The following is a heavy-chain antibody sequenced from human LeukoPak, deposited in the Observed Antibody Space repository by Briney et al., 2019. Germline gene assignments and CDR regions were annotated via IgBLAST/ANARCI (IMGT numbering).Heavy chain of an antibody. CDR2: ISGSGDNT. V-gene: IGHV3-23*01. D-gene: IGHD2-15*01. Sequence: GGSLRLSCAASGFTFYTYAMTWVRQAPGKGLEWVSSISGSGDNTYYADSVKGRFTVSRDNSKNTLYLQMNSLRAEDTSVYYCAKTPGDCTGGTCYSFDYWGQGSLVTVSS. CDR3: AKTPGDCTGGTCYSFDY. CDR1: GFTFYTYA. J-gene: IGHJ4*02.